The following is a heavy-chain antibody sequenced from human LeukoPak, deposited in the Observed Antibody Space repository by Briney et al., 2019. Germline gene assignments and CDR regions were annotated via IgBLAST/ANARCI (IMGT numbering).Heavy chain of an antibody. CDR1: GGSFSGYY. Sequence: SETLSLTCAVYGGSFSGYYWSWIRQPPGKGLEWIGEINHSGSTNYNPSLKSRVTISVDTSKNQFSPKLSSVTAADTAVYYCARHPLLYYYYYMDVWGKGTTVTVSS. J-gene: IGHJ6*03. CDR3: ARHPLLYYYYYMDV. CDR2: INHSGST. V-gene: IGHV4-34*01.